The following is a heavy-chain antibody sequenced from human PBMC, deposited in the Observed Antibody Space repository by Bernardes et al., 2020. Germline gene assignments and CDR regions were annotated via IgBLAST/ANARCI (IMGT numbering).Heavy chain of an antibody. CDR3: ARGSKWVVPT. CDR1: GGSFDIYY. CDR2: ISNSGRT. V-gene: IGHV4-59*01. D-gene: IGHD6-19*01. Sequence: SEPLPLTCTVSGGSFDIYYWNWIRQPPGKGLEWIGYISNSGRTNYNPSLESRVTISLDTPLNQFSLKMNSVTAADTAVYYCARGSKWVVPTWGQGTLVTVSS. J-gene: IGHJ5*02.